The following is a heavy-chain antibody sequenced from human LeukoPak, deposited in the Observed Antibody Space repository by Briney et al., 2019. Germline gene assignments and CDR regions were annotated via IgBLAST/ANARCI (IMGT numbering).Heavy chain of an antibody. J-gene: IGHJ4*02. V-gene: IGHV3-23*01. CDR1: GFTFTSYA. D-gene: IGHD1-14*01. CDR3: AERQYNNRGCFEY. Sequence: GGSLRLSCAASGFTFTSYAMSWVRQAPGKGLEWVSAISGTGGSTYYADSVKGRFTISRDNSKNTLYLQMNSLRADDTAVYYCAERQYNNRGCFEYWGQGALVTVSS. CDR2: ISGTGGST.